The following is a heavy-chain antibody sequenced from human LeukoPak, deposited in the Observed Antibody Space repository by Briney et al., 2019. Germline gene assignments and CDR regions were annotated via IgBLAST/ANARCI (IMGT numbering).Heavy chain of an antibody. Sequence: SETLSLTCTVSGGSISSYYWNWIRQPAGKGLEWIGRIYTSGTTNYNPSLKSRVTMSVDTSKNQFSLKLSSVTAADTAVYYCARYCSSTSCRGDYFDYWGQGTLVTVSS. CDR3: ARYCSSTSCRGDYFDY. V-gene: IGHV4-4*07. J-gene: IGHJ4*02. CDR1: GGSISSYY. D-gene: IGHD2-2*01. CDR2: IYTSGTT.